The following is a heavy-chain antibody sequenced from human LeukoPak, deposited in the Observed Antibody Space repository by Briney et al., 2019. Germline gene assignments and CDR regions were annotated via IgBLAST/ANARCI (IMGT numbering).Heavy chain of an antibody. CDR2: INHSGST. CDR3: ARVYVVSCYYGSGSYYPQKLDP. Sequence: PSETLSLTCAVYGGSFSGYYWSWIRQPPGKGLEWIGEINHSGSTNYNPSLKSRVTISVDTSKNQFSLKLSCVTAADTAVYYCARVYVVSCYYGSGSYYPQKLDPWGQGTLVTVSS. V-gene: IGHV4-34*01. J-gene: IGHJ5*02. D-gene: IGHD3-10*01. CDR1: GGSFSGYY.